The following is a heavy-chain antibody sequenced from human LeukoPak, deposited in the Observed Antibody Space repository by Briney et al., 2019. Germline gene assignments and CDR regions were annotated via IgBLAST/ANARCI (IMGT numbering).Heavy chain of an antibody. CDR1: GGPFSDYY. CDR2: INHRGSA. V-gene: IGHV4-34*01. J-gene: IGHJ1*01. CDR3: ARDDYGDYVSYFLH. D-gene: IGHD4-17*01. Sequence: SETLSLTCAVYGGPFSDYYWSWIRQPPGKGLEWIGEINHRGSANYNPSLMSRVTISVDTSKNQFSLNLSSLTAADTAVYYCARDDYGDYVSYFLHWGQGTLVIVSS.